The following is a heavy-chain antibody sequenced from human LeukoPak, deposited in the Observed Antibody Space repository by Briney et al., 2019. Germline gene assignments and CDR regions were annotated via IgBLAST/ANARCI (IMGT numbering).Heavy chain of an antibody. CDR3: ARGMYSSKFDL. CDR1: GYTFTGYY. V-gene: IGHV1-2*02. D-gene: IGHD6-13*01. CDR2: INPNSGAT. Sequence: ASVKVSCKASGYTFTGYYMHWLRLAPGQGLEWMGWINPNSGATNSAQKFQGRVTMTRDTSISTAYMELSWLRSDDTAVYYCARGMYSSKFDLWGRGTLVSVSS. J-gene: IGHJ2*01.